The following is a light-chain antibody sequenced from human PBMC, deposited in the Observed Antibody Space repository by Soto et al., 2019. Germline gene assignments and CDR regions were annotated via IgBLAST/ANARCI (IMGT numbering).Light chain of an antibody. J-gene: IGKJ1*01. V-gene: IGKV3-20*01. Sequence: EIVLAQSPGTLSLSPGERGTLSCSVSQRFGSSNLAWYQQKPGQAPRLLIYSTSSRATGIPDRFSGSGSGTDFTLTISRLEPEDFAVYYCQQYGSSPWTFGQGTKVDIK. CDR3: QQYGSSPWT. CDR1: QRFGSSN. CDR2: STS.